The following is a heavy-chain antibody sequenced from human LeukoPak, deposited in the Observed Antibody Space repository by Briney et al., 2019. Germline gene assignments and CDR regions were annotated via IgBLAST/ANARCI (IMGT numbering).Heavy chain of an antibody. CDR3: ARGGSSGPYNWFDP. D-gene: IGHD6-19*01. CDR1: GDSINSHY. CDR2: VYNSRST. V-gene: IGHV4-59*11. Sequence: SETLSLTCNVSGDSINSHYWSWIRQPPGKGLEWIGYVYNSRSTNYNPSLKSRVTISEDKSKNQLTLRLTSVTAADTAVYYCARGGSSGPYNWFDPWGQGILVTVSS. J-gene: IGHJ5*02.